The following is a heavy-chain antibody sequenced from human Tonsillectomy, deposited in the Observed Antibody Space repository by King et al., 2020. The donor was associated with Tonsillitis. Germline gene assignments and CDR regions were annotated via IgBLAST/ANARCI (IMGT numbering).Heavy chain of an antibody. CDR1: GYTFTSYG. D-gene: IGHD3-22*01. CDR2: ISAYNGKT. J-gene: IGHJ4*02. CDR3: ARTSNYYYDSSSYLSNFDY. V-gene: IGHV1-18*04. Sequence: QLVQSGAEVKKPGASVKVSCKASGYTFTSYGISWVRQAPGQGLEWVGWISAYNGKTNYAQKFQGRVTMTTDTSTSTAYMELRSLRSDDTAVYYCARTSNYYYDSSSYLSNFDYWGQGTLVTASS.